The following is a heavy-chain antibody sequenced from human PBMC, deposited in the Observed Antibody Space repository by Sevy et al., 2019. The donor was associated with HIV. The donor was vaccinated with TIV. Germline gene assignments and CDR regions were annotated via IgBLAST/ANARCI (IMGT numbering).Heavy chain of an antibody. CDR2: IYYSGST. CDR1: GGSISSSTYY. J-gene: IGHJ4*02. CDR3: ARQVAARNMITSEGVIVPWSRGTYLSDS. V-gene: IGHV4-39*01. Sequence: SETLSLTCTVSGGSISSSTYYWGWIRQPPEKGLEWIGNIYYSGSTYYNPSLRNRVTISVDTSNNQFSLRLRSVTAADAAVYIRARQVAARNMITSEGVIVPWSRGTYLSDSWGQGTPDTVSS. D-gene: IGHD3-16*02.